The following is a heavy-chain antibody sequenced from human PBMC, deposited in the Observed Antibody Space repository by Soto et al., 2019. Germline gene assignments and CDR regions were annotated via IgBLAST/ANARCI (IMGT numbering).Heavy chain of an antibody. CDR1: GLPVSTNY. CDR3: VRPLPSGQNYGMDV. CDR2: IYNDGKT. Sequence: EVQLVESGGGLIQPGGSLNLSCAASGLPVSTNYMSWVRQAPGKGLEWVSVIYNDGKTYYADSVKGRFTISRDASKNTLNLQMDSLRDEDTAVYYCVRPLPSGQNYGMDVWGQGTTVTVSS. D-gene: IGHD3-10*01. V-gene: IGHV3-53*01. J-gene: IGHJ6*02.